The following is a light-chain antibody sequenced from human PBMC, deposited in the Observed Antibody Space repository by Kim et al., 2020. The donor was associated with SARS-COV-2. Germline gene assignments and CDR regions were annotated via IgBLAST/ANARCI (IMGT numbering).Light chain of an antibody. J-gene: IGKJ5*01. Sequence: EIVLTQSPATLSLSPGERATLSCRASQSVSSYLAWYQQKPGQAPRLLIYDASNRATGIPARFSGSGSGTDFTLTISSLEPEDFAVYYCQQRSNWPPLVTFGQGTRLDIK. CDR2: DAS. CDR1: QSVSSY. CDR3: QQRSNWPPLVT. V-gene: IGKV3-11*01.